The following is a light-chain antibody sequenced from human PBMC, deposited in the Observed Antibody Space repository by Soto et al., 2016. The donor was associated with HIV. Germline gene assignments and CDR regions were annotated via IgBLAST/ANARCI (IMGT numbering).Light chain of an antibody. CDR2: GSS. J-gene: IGKJ4*01. Sequence: DIQMTQSPSSLSASVGDRVTISCRTSQAINNYLAWYQQKPGRVPKLLLYGSSTLHSGVPSRFSGSGSGTDFTLTISSLQPEDVATYYCQNYNSVPLIFGGGTKVEIK. CDR3: QNYNSVPLI. V-gene: IGKV1-27*01. CDR1: QAINNY.